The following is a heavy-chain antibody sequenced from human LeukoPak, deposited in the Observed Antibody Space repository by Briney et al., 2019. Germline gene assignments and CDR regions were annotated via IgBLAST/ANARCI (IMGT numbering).Heavy chain of an antibody. CDR2: ISYDGSNK. V-gene: IGHV3-30*18. D-gene: IGHD6-13*01. J-gene: IGHJ4*02. Sequence: GGSLRLSCAASGFTFSSYGMHWVRQAPGKGLEWVAVISYDGSNKYYADSVKGRFTISRDNSKNTLYLQMNSLRAEDTAVYYCAKDPNSGIAAAGRHFDYWGQGTLVTVSS. CDR3: AKDPNSGIAAAGRHFDY. CDR1: GFTFSSYG.